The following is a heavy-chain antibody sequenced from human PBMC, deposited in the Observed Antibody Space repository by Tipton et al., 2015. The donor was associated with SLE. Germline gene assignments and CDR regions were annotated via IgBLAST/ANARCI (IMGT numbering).Heavy chain of an antibody. CDR1: GYSISSGYY. V-gene: IGHV4-38-2*01. J-gene: IGHJ4*02. CDR3: YSSSSAEDYFDY. Sequence: TLSLTCAVSGYSISSGYYWGWIRQPPGKGLEWIGSIYHSGSTYYNPSLKSRVTISVDTSKNQFSLKLSSVTAADTAVYYSYSSSSAEDYFDYWGQGTLVTVSS. CDR2: IYHSGST. D-gene: IGHD6-6*01.